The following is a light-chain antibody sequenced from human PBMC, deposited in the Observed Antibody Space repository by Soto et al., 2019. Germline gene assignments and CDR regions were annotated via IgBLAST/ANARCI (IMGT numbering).Light chain of an antibody. CDR1: QSISSH. J-gene: IGKJ4*01. CDR3: QQRSNWPLT. Sequence: EIVLTQSPATLSLSPGERATLSCRASQSISSHLAWYQQKPGQAPRLLIYDASNRATGVPARFSGSGSGTDFTLTISSLEPEEFAIYYGQQRSNWPLTFGGGTKVEIK. V-gene: IGKV3-11*01. CDR2: DAS.